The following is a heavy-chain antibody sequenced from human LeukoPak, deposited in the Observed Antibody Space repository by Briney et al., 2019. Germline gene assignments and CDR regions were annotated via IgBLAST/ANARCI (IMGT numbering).Heavy chain of an antibody. CDR2: ISWDGGST. Sequence: GGSLRLSCAASGFTFDDYAMHWVRQAPGKGLEWVSLISWDGGSTYYADSVKGRFTISRDNSKNSLYLQMNSLRAEDTALCYCAKDRAVYSSSWYYFDYWGQGTLVTVSS. D-gene: IGHD6-13*01. CDR1: GFTFDDYA. J-gene: IGHJ4*02. CDR3: AKDRAVYSSSWYYFDY. V-gene: IGHV3-43D*04.